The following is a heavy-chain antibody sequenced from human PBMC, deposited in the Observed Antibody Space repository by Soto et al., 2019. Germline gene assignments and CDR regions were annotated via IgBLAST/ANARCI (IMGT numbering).Heavy chain of an antibody. D-gene: IGHD3-16*01. CDR2: INHSGST. Sequence: SETLSLTCAVYGGSFSGYYWSWIRQPPGKGLEWIGEINHSGSTNYNPSLKSRVTISVDTSKNQFSLKLSSVTAADTAVYYCARGRTLTMITFGGVILDYWGQGTLVTVSS. J-gene: IGHJ4*02. V-gene: IGHV4-34*01. CDR3: ARGRTLTMITFGGVILDY. CDR1: GGSFSGYY.